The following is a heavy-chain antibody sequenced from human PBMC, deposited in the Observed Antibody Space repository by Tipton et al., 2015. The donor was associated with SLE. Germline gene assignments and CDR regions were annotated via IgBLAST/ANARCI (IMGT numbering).Heavy chain of an antibody. J-gene: IGHJ4*02. D-gene: IGHD6-19*01. CDR1: GYTFTSYG. Sequence: QLVQSGAEVKKPGASVKVSCKASGYTFTSYGISWVRQAPGQGLEWMGWISAYNGNTNYAQKLQGRVTMTTDTSTSTAYMELRSLRSDDTAVYYCARDGASPLSIAVADPFDYWGQGTLVTVSS. V-gene: IGHV1-18*01. CDR2: ISAYNGNT. CDR3: ARDGASPLSIAVADPFDY.